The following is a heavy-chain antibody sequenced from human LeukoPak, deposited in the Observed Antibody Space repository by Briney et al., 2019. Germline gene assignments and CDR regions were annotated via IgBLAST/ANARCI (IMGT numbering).Heavy chain of an antibody. V-gene: IGHV4-4*07. D-gene: IGHD6-6*01. Sequence: PSETLSLTCTASGGSINTYYWKWIRQPAGKGLEWIGRIYTNGSTNYNPSLKSRVSISIDKSKNQFSLRLSSVTAADTAVYYCARGNSSSSCDYWGQGTLVTVSS. CDR2: IYTNGST. J-gene: IGHJ4*02. CDR1: GGSINTYY. CDR3: ARGNSSSSCDY.